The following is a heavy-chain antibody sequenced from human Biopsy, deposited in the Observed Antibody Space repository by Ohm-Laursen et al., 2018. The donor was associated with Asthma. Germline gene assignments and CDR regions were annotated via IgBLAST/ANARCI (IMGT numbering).Heavy chain of an antibody. V-gene: IGHV3-30-3*01. CDR1: GFTFSDYD. D-gene: IGHD1-20*01. Sequence: SLRLSCAASGFTFSDYDMHWVRQAPGKGLEWVAVISYNGTNKDYADSVKGRFTFSRDNSQNTLSLEMNSLRVEDTAVYYCARDLRSDNWNPWGMDVWGLGTTVTVAS. CDR3: ARDLRSDNWNPWGMDV. CDR2: ISYNGTNK. J-gene: IGHJ6*02.